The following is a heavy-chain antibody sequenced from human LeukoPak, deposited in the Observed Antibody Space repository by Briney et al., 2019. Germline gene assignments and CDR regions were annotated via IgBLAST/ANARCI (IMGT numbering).Heavy chain of an antibody. J-gene: IGHJ4*02. Sequence: ASVKVSCKASGYTFTGYYMHWVRQAPGQGLKWMGWINPNSGGTNYAQKFQGRVTMTRDTSISTAYMELSRLRSDDTAVYYCARMYYDFWSGPSGYFDYWGQGTLVTVSS. D-gene: IGHD3-3*01. CDR1: GYTFTGYY. CDR2: INPNSGGT. CDR3: ARMYYDFWSGPSGYFDY. V-gene: IGHV1-2*02.